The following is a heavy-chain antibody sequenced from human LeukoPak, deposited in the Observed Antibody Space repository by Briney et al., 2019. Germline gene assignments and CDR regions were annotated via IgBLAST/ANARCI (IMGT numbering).Heavy chain of an antibody. CDR1: GYTFTSYY. CDR2: INPSGGST. Sequence: GASVKVTCKASGYTFTSYYMHWVRQPPGQGLEWMGIINPSGGSTSYAQKFQGRVTMTRDMYTSTLYMELSSLRSEDTAVYYCARDQANSPGYWGQGTLVTVSS. CDR3: ARDQANSPGY. V-gene: IGHV1-46*01. D-gene: IGHD5-24*01. J-gene: IGHJ4*02.